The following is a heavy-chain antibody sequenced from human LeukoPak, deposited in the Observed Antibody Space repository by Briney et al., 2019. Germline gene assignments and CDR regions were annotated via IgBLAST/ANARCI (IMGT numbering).Heavy chain of an antibody. CDR1: GYTFTGYY. V-gene: IGHV1-2*02. CDR2: INPNSGGT. Sequence: GASVTVSCTASGYTFTGYYMHWVRQAPGQGLEWMGWINPNSGGTNYAQKPQGRVTITRDTSISTAYMELSRLRSDNTAVYYCARDNRRTRTQSLDWFDPWGQGTLVTVSS. J-gene: IGHJ5*02. D-gene: IGHD6-19*01. CDR3: ARDNRRTRTQSLDWFDP.